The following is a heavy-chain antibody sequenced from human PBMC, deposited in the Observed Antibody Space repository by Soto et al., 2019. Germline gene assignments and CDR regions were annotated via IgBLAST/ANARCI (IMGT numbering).Heavy chain of an antibody. CDR3: AREQSAAAGLITYHYYYGMDV. CDR2: ISSSGSTI. Sequence: QVQLVESGGGLVKPGGSLRLSCAASGFTFSDYYMSWIRQAPGKGLEWVSYISSSGSTIYYADSVKGRFTISRDNAKNSLYLQMNSLRAEDTAVYYCAREQSAAAGLITYHYYYGMDVWGQGTTVTVSS. D-gene: IGHD6-13*01. J-gene: IGHJ6*02. CDR1: GFTFSDYY. V-gene: IGHV3-11*01.